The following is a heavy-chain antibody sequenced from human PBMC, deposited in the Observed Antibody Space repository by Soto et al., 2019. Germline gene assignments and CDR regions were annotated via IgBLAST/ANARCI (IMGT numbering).Heavy chain of an antibody. D-gene: IGHD2-2*01. CDR1: GFTFSHYS. Sequence: GGSLRLSCAASGFTFSHYSINWVRQAPGKGLEWVSSISSSSSYADSVKGRFTISRDNAKNSLYLQMNSLRAEDTAVYYCARDRGVVPAAIGGYYYYGMDVWGQGTTGTVSS. CDR2: ISSSSS. J-gene: IGHJ6*02. V-gene: IGHV3-21*01. CDR3: ARDRGVVPAAIGGYYYYGMDV.